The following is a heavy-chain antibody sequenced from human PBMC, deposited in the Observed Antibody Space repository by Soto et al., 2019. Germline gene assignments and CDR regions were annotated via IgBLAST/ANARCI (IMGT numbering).Heavy chain of an antibody. Sequence: AESLKISCQGSGYSFAGYWITWVRQKPGKVLEWMGRIAPSDTQTYSSPSFRGHVITTVTKTITTVFLQWSSLRASYTAMYYCPRADVPPAITDDWGQGTLVTVSS. J-gene: IGHJ4*02. CDR2: IAPSDTQT. CDR3: PRADVPPAITDD. V-gene: IGHV5-10-1*01. D-gene: IGHD2-2*01. CDR1: GYSFAGYW.